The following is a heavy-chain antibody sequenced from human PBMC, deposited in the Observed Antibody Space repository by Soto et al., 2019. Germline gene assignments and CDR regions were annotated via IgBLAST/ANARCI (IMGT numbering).Heavy chain of an antibody. CDR1: GYTFTSYG. D-gene: IGHD3-16*01. Sequence: ASVKVSCKASGYTFTSYGISWVRQAPGQGLEWMGWISAYNGNTNYAQKLQGRVTMTPDTSTSTAYMELRSLRSDDTAVDYCARDGGGSFYRVAFDIWGQGTMVTVSS. CDR3: ARDGGGSFYRVAFDI. J-gene: IGHJ3*02. V-gene: IGHV1-18*01. CDR2: ISAYNGNT.